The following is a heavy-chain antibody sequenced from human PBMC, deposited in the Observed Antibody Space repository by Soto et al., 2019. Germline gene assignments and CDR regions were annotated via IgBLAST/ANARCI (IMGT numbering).Heavy chain of an antibody. CDR3: ARWPDGYYYYGMDV. Sequence: QVQLVQSGAEVKKPGASVRVSCKASGYTFTSYDINWVRQATGQGLEWMGWMNPNSGNTGYAQKFQGRVTMTRNTSISTAYMELSSLRSEDTAVYYCARWPDGYYYYGMDVWGQGTTVTVSS. CDR2: MNPNSGNT. J-gene: IGHJ6*02. CDR1: GYTFTSYD. V-gene: IGHV1-8*01.